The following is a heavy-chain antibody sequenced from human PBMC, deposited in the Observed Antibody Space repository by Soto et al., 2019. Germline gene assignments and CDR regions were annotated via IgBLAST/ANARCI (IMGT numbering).Heavy chain of an antibody. CDR2: INPNNGDT. Sequence: ASVKVSCKASGYTFTGYYIHWVRQAPGQGLEWLGWINPNNGDTHFAQKFHGRVSMTRDTSTSTAYMELSSLRFDDTAVYYCARHSGYDYVFDYWGQGTLVT. V-gene: IGHV1-2*02. D-gene: IGHD5-12*01. J-gene: IGHJ4*02. CDR1: GYTFTGYY. CDR3: ARHSGYDYVFDY.